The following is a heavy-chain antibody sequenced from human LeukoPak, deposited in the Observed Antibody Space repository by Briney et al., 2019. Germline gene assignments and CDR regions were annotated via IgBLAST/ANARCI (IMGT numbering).Heavy chain of an antibody. V-gene: IGHV3-48*01. CDR2: ISSAGGNI. D-gene: IGHD6-19*01. CDR3: ARRVYNSGWYIDY. Sequence: GGSLRLSCAASGFTFRNYGLSWFRQAPGKGLEWVSYISSAGGNINYADSVKGRFTISRDNAKNSLYLQMNSLRAEDTAVYYCARRVYNSGWYIDYWGQGTLVTVSS. J-gene: IGHJ4*02. CDR1: GFTFRNYG.